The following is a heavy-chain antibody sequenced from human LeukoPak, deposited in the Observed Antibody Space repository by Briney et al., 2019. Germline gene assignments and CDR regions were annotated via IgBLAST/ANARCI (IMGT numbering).Heavy chain of an antibody. J-gene: IGHJ4*02. D-gene: IGHD6-13*01. V-gene: IGHV4-39*07. CDR2: IYYSGST. CDR1: GGSISSSSYY. Sequence: SETLSLTCTVSGGSISSSSYYWGWIRQPPGKGLEWIGSIYYSGSTYYNPSLKSRVTISVDTSKNQFSLKLSSVTAADTAVYYCARGGSSWYSELDSWGQGALVTVSS. CDR3: ARGGSSWYSELDS.